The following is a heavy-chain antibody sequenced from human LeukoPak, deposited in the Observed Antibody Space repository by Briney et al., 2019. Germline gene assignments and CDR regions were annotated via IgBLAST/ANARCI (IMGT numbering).Heavy chain of an antibody. CDR2: ISYDGSNK. Sequence: GGSLRLSCAASGFTFSSYAMHWVRQAPGKGLEWVAVISYDGSNKYYADSVKGRFTISRDNSKNTLYLQMNSLRAEDTAVYYCAREPVVPAANCYYYYGMDVWGQGTTVTVSS. V-gene: IGHV3-30-3*01. CDR1: GFTFSSYA. CDR3: AREPVVPAANCYYYYGMDV. D-gene: IGHD2-2*01. J-gene: IGHJ6*02.